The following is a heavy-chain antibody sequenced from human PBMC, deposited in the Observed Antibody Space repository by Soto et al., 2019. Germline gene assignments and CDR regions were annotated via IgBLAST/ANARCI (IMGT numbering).Heavy chain of an antibody. V-gene: IGHV2-5*01. D-gene: IGHD5-12*01. Sequence: SGPTLVNPTQTLTLTCTFSGFSFTTAGVAVGWIRQTPGGALEWLTLIYYNDDRRFSPSLKTRLTITGDTSKNQVVLSLTNVDPGDTATYFCALSYGGYELIYFDVCGPGT. J-gene: IGHJ4*02. CDR2: IYYNDDR. CDR3: ALSYGGYELIYFDV. CDR1: GFSFTTAGVA.